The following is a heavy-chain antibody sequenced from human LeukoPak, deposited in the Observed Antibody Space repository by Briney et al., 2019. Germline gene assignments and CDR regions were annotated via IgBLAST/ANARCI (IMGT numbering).Heavy chain of an antibody. V-gene: IGHV1-46*01. Sequence: ASVKVSCKASGYTFTSYYMHWVRQAPGQGLEWMGIINPSGGSTSYAQKFQGRVTMTRDTSTSTVYMELSSLRSEDTAVYYCARERIAARPTGTNFDYWGQGTLVTVSS. D-gene: IGHD6-6*01. CDR1: GYTFTSYY. CDR2: INPSGGST. CDR3: ARERIAARPTGTNFDY. J-gene: IGHJ4*02.